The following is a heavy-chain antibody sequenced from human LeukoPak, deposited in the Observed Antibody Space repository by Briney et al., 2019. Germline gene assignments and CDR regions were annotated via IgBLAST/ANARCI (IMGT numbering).Heavy chain of an antibody. V-gene: IGHV3-30*03. CDR2: ISYDGSNK. Sequence: GGSLRLSCAASGFTFSSYGMRWVRQAPGKGLEWVAVISYDGSNKYYADSVKGRFTISRDNSKNALYLQMNSLRAEDTAVYYCARVGGMGLFDYWGQGTLVTVSS. D-gene: IGHD2-15*01. CDR1: GFTFSSYG. J-gene: IGHJ4*02. CDR3: ARVGGMGLFDY.